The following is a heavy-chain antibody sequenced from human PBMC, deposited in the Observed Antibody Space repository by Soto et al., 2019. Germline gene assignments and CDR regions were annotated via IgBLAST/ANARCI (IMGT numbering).Heavy chain of an antibody. V-gene: IGHV3-30-3*01. CDR2: ISYDGSNK. CDR1: GFTFSSYA. J-gene: IGHJ4*02. Sequence: GGSLRLSCAASGFTFSSYAMHWVRQAPGKGLEWVAVISYDGSNKYYADSVKGRFTISRDNSKNTLYLQMNSLRAEDTAVYYCARVDTAMVMGVDYWGQGTQVTVSS. CDR3: ARVDTAMVMGVDY. D-gene: IGHD5-18*01.